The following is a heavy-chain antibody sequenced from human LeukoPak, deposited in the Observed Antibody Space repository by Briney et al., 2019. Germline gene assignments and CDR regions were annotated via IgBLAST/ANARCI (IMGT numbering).Heavy chain of an antibody. CDR3: ARRPGDTSGYYFDY. Sequence: PSETLSLTCTVSGGSISSGGYYWSWIRQHPGKGLEWIGYIYYSGSAYYNPPLKSRVTISIDTSKNQFSLKLSSVTAADTALYYCARRPGDTSGYYFDYWGQGTLVTVSS. D-gene: IGHD3-22*01. CDR1: GGSISSGGYY. V-gene: IGHV4-31*03. J-gene: IGHJ4*02. CDR2: IYYSGSA.